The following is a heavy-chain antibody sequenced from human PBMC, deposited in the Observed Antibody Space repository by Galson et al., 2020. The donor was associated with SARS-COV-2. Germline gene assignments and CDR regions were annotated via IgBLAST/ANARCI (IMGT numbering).Heavy chain of an antibody. Sequence: SVKVSCKASGGTFNSYAITWVRQAPGQGLEWMGGIIPLFDQANYAQKFQGRVTITADKSTSTGYLELTSLRWDDTAVYYCARGRSYYYFYMDVWGNGTTVTVSS. CDR2: IIPLFDQA. CDR3: ARGRSYYYFYMDV. V-gene: IGHV1-69*06. CDR1: GGTFNSYA. J-gene: IGHJ6*03. D-gene: IGHD3-16*02.